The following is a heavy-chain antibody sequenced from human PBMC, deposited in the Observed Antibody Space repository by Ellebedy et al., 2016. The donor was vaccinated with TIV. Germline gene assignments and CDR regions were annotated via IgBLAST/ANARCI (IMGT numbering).Heavy chain of an antibody. CDR1: GLTFSNAW. CDR3: AREGSAVVTAIRWYYYYGMDV. V-gene: IGHV3-11*01. Sequence: GESLKISXAASGLTFSNAWMSWIRQAPGKGLEWISYISNSGSTIYYADSVKGRFTISRDNAKNSLYLQMNSLRAEDTAVYYCAREGSAVVTAIRWYYYYGMDVWGQGTTVTVSS. J-gene: IGHJ6*02. CDR2: ISNSGSTI. D-gene: IGHD2-21*02.